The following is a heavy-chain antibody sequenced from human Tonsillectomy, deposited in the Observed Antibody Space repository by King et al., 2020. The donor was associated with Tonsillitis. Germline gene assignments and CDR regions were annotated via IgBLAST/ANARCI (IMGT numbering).Heavy chain of an antibody. CDR2: ISTSGSSI. J-gene: IGHJ4*02. V-gene: IGHV3-21*01. D-gene: IGHD6-19*01. CDR1: GFPFSTST. CDR3: ASDNRGWFLGGY. Sequence: VQLVESGGGLVKPGGSLRLSCAASGFPFSTSTMNWVRQAPGKGLEWVSSISTSGSSIYYADSVKGRFTISRDNANNSLYLQMNSLRAGDTALYFCASDNRGWFLGGYWGQGTLVTVSS.